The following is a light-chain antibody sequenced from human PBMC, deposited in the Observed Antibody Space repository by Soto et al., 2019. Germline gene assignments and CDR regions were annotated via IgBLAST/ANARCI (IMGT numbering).Light chain of an antibody. V-gene: IGKV1-39*01. CDR3: QQGSTTPIT. CDR1: QNIGSV. CDR2: SAF. Sequence: DIQLTQSQSSLSASIGDRVTLTCRASQNIGSVLNWYQQKPGEAPRLLVYSAFRIQSGVPSRFNASGSGTDFTLSISSLQPEDFSTYYCQQGSTTPITFGLGTRLEI. J-gene: IGKJ5*01.